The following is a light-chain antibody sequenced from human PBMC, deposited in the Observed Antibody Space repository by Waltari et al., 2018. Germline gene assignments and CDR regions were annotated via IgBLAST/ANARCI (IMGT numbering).Light chain of an antibody. J-gene: IGKJ4*01. V-gene: IGKV3-20*01. CDR1: QTITGSW. Sequence: EIVLTQSPGTLSVSPGERVTVSCRASQTITGSWLTWYHQKPGQAPRLLIYGASNRAPGIPDRFSGSGSGTDFTLTISRLEPEDSAVYYCQQYDGSVVTFGGGTKVDIK. CDR3: QQYDGSVVT. CDR2: GAS.